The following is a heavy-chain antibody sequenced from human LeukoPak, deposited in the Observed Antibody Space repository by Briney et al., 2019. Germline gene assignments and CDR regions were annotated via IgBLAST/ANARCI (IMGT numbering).Heavy chain of an antibody. D-gene: IGHD6-19*01. CDR1: GGSFSGYY. V-gene: IGHV4-59*08. Sequence: SETLSLTCAVYGGSFSGYYWNWIRQPPGKGLEWIGYIYYSGSTNYNPSLKSRVTISVDTSKNQFSLKLSSVTAADTAVYYYASGWYFDYWGQGALVTVSS. CDR3: ASGWYFDY. J-gene: IGHJ4*02. CDR2: IYYSGST.